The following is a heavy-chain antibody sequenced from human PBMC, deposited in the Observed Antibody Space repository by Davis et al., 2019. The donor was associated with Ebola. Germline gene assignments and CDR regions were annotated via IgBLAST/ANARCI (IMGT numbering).Heavy chain of an antibody. D-gene: IGHD3-22*01. Sequence: ASVKVSCKASGYTFTSYDINWVRQATGQGLEWMGWMNPNSGNTGYAQKFQGRVTMTRNTSISTAYMELSSLRSEDTAVYYCARGFTYPAYYYDSSGPFGNDAFDIWGQGTMVTVSS. CDR2: MNPNSGNT. V-gene: IGHV1-8*01. CDR3: ARGFTYPAYYYDSSGPFGNDAFDI. CDR1: GYTFTSYD. J-gene: IGHJ3*02.